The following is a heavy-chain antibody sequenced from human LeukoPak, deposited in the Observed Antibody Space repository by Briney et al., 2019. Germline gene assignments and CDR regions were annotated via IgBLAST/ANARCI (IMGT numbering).Heavy chain of an antibody. Sequence: GGSLRLSCTASGFAFDDYVMSWFRQAPGKGLEWVGFIRRKDYGGTTEYATSVKGRFTISRLDSKSIAYLQMNSLKIEDTAVYYCTRTYYYETSDYLRAPFDYWGQGTRVTVSS. CDR3: TRTYYYETSDYLRAPFDY. V-gene: IGHV3-49*03. CDR1: GFAFDDYV. CDR2: IRRKDYGGTT. D-gene: IGHD3-22*01. J-gene: IGHJ4*02.